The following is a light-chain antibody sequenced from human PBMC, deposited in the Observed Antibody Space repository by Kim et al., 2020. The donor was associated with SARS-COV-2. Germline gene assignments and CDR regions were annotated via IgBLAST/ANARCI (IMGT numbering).Light chain of an antibody. V-gene: IGKV1-9*01. J-gene: IGKJ4*01. CDR3: QHVTS. Sequence: IQLTQSPSSLSASVGDLVTITCRASQGMSSSFAWYQQKPGKAPKLLIYDASTLQSGVPSRFSGSGSGTEVTLTISSLQPEDFATYYCQHVTSFGGGTKVEIK. CDR1: QGMSSS. CDR2: DAS.